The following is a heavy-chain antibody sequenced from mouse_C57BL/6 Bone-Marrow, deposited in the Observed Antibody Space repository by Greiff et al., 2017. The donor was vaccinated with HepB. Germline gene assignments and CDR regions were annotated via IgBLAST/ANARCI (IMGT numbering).Heavy chain of an antibody. CDR1: GFTFSDYG. CDR2: ISSGSSTI. J-gene: IGHJ4*01. D-gene: IGHD1-1*01. Sequence: EVKLMESGGGLVKPGGSLKLSCAASGFTFSDYGMHWVRQAPEKGLEWVAYISSGSSTIYYADTVKGRFTISRDNAKNTLFLQMTSLRSEDTAMYYCARSETTVVARDYAMDYWGQGTSVTVSS. V-gene: IGHV5-17*01. CDR3: ARSETTVVARDYAMDY.